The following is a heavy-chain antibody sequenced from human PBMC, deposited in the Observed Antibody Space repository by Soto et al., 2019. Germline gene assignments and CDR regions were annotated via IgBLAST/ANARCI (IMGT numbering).Heavy chain of an antibody. D-gene: IGHD5-18*01. J-gene: IGHJ4*02. CDR2: IIPIFGTA. V-gene: IGHV1-69*13. Sequence: GASVKVSCKASGGTFSSYAISWVRQAPGQGLEWMGGIIPIFGTANYAQKFQGRVTITADESTSTAYMELSSLRSEDTAVYYCASAGEYSYGYMSSDYWGQGTLVTVSS. CDR3: ASAGEYSYGYMSSDY. CDR1: GGTFSSYA.